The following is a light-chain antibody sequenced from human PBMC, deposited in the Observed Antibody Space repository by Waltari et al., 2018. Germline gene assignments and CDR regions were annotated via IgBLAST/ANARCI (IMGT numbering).Light chain of an antibody. CDR2: WAS. CDR1: QSVLYSSNNKNY. J-gene: IGKJ1*01. Sequence: DIVMTQSPDSLAVSLGERAPINCKSSQSVLYSSNNKNYLAWYQQKPGQPPKLLIYWASTRESGVPDRFSGSGSGTDFTLTINSLQAEDVAVYYCQQYYSIPPTFGQGTKVEIK. CDR3: QQYYSIPPT. V-gene: IGKV4-1*01.